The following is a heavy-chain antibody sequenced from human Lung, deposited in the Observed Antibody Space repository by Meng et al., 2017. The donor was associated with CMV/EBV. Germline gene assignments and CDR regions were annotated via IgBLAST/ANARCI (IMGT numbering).Heavy chain of an antibody. D-gene: IGHD2-15*01. CDR2: ISWSGGSI. CDR3: TRSGVISATGSPLGRSYFDD. J-gene: IGHJ4*02. Sequence: SLMISCASSGFIVGDYAMHWVRQAPGKGLEWVAGISWSGGSIGFADSVKGRISISRDNSDNTLYLQMSSLRPEDTALYYCTRSGVISATGSPLGRSYFDDWGQGXTVTVSS. V-gene: IGHV3-9*01. CDR1: GFIVGDYA.